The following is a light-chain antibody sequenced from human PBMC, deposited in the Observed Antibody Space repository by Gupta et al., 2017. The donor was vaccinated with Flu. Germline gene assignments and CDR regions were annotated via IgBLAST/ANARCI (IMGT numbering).Light chain of an antibody. V-gene: IGKV3-11*01. CDR2: DAS. CDR3: QKNSNWPPDT. CDR1: QSVGTY. J-gene: IGKJ2*01. Sequence: EIVLTQSPATLSLSPGERATLSCRASQSVGTYLAWYQQKPGQTPRLLIYDASNRATGIPARFSGSGSGTDFTLTISSLEPEDFAVYYCQKNSNWPPDTFGKGTKVEI.